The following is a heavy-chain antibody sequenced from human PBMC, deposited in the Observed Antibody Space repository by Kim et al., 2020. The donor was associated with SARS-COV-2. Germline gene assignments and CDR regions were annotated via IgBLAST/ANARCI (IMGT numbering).Heavy chain of an antibody. CDR2: IIPIFGTA. V-gene: IGHV1-69*13. CDR3: ARDRAVAGSDAFDI. D-gene: IGHD6-19*01. J-gene: IGHJ3*02. CDR1: GGTFSSYA. Sequence: SVKVSCKASGGTFSSYAISWVRQAPGQGLEWMGGIIPIFGTANYAQKFQGRVTITADESTSTAYMELSSLRSEDTAVYYCARDRAVAGSDAFDIWGQGTMVTVSS.